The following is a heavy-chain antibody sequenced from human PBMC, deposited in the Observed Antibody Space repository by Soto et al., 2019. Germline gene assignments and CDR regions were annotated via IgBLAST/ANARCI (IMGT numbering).Heavy chain of an antibody. D-gene: IGHD3-10*01. CDR3: AKLGPPAYYYGSGPKFHFDY. J-gene: IGHJ4*02. Sequence: HPGGSLRLSCAASGFTFSSYAMSWVRQAPGKGLEWVSAISGSGGSTYYADSVKGRFTISRDNSKNTLYLQMNSLRAEDTAVYYCAKLGPPAYYYGSGPKFHFDYWGQGTLVTVSS. CDR1: GFTFSSYA. CDR2: ISGSGGST. V-gene: IGHV3-23*01.